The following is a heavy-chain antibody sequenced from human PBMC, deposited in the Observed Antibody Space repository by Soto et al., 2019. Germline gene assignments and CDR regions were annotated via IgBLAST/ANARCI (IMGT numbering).Heavy chain of an antibody. J-gene: IGHJ6*02. Sequence: QVQLQESGPGLVQPSETLSLTCTVSGGSISNYYWSWIRQPPGKGLEWIGYIYFSWNTNYNPSPKSRLTRSVDTPKNQFSLKLSSVTATDTAVYYCERSTSYGYYPPNRRHYYFDMDVWGLGTTVTVSS. CDR3: ERSTSYGYYPPNRRHYYFDMDV. D-gene: IGHD5-18*01. CDR1: GGSISNYY. CDR2: IYFSWNT. V-gene: IGHV4-59*01.